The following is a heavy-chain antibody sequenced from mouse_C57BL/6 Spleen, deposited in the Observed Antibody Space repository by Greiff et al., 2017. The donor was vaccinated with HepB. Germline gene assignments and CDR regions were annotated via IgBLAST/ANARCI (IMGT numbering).Heavy chain of an antibody. V-gene: IGHV1-50*01. Sequence: QVQLQQSGAELVKPGASVKLSCKASGYTFTSYWMQWVKQRPGQGLEWIGEIDPSDSYTNYNQKFKGKATLTVDTSSSTAYMQLSSLTSEDSAVYYCAKEGKFPGAYWGQGTLVTVSA. CDR3: AKEGKFPGAY. CDR2: IDPSDSYT. CDR1: GYTFTSYW. J-gene: IGHJ3*01.